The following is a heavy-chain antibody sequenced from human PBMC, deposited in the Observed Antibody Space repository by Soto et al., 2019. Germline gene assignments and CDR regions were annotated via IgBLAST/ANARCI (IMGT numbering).Heavy chain of an antibody. CDR1: GVSISSSSYY. CDR3: ARGSAATKS. CDR2: IYYSGST. Sequence: SETLSLTCTVSGVSISSSSYYWGWIRQPPGKGLEWIGSIYYSGSTYYNPSLKSRVTISVDTSKNQFSLKLSSVTAADTAVYYCARGSAATKSWGQGTLVTVSS. D-gene: IGHD1-26*01. V-gene: IGHV4-39*01. J-gene: IGHJ5*02.